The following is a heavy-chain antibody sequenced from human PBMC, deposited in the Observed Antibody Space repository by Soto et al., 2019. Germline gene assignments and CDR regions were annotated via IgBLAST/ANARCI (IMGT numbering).Heavy chain of an antibody. CDR3: AKDRLAGNFDY. V-gene: IGHV3-23*01. J-gene: IGHJ4*03. CDR1: GFTFSSYA. Sequence: GGSLRLSCAASGFTFSSYAMSWVRQAPGKGLEWVSTISATGGSTYYADSVKGRFTISRDNSKNTLYLQMNGLRVEDTAVYYCAKDRLAGNFDYWGQGTMVTVSS. CDR2: ISATGGST.